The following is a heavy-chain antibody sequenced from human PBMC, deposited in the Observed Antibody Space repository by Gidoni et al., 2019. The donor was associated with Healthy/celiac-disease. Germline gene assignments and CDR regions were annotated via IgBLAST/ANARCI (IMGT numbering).Heavy chain of an antibody. CDR2: ISSSSSYI. V-gene: IGHV3-21*01. J-gene: IGHJ6*02. CDR3: ARDSSGSYYKGGYYYYYYGMDV. D-gene: IGHD3-10*01. Sequence: EVQLVESGGGLVKPGGSLRLSCAASGFTFSSYSMNWVRQAPGKGLEWVSSISSSSSYIYYADSVKGRFTISRDNAKNSLYLQMNSLRAEDTAVYYCARDSSGSYYKGGYYYYYYGMDVWGQGTTVTVSS. CDR1: GFTFSSYS.